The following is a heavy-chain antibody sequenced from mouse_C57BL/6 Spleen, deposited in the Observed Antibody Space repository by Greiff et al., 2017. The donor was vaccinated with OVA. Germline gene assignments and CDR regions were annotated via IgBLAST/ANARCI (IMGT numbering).Heavy chain of an antibody. D-gene: IGHD2-4*01. J-gene: IGHJ3*01. Sequence: EVKVEESGAGLVKPGGSLKLSCAASGFTFSSYAMSWVRQTPEKRLEWVAYISRGGDYIYYADTVKGRYTISKDNARNTLYLQISSLKSEDTAMYYCTVDDYDGAWFGYWGQGTLVTVSA. CDR2: ISRGGDYI. CDR3: TVDDYDGAWFGY. CDR1: GFTFSSYA. V-gene: IGHV5-9-1*02.